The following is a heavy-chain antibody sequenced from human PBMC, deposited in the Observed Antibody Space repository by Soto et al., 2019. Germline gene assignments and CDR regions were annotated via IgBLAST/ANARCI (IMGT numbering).Heavy chain of an antibody. Sequence: ASVKVSCKASGYTFTGYYMHWVRQAPGQGLEWMGWINPNSGGTNYAQKFQGWVTMTRDTSISTAYMELSRLRSDDTAVYYCASQSAGGDYYYGMDVWGQGTTVTVSS. CDR2: INPNSGGT. V-gene: IGHV1-2*04. J-gene: IGHJ6*02. D-gene: IGHD3-10*01. CDR1: GYTFTGYY. CDR3: ASQSAGGDYYYGMDV.